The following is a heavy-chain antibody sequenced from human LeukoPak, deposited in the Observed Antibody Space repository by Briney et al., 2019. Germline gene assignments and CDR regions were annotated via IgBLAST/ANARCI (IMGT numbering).Heavy chain of an antibody. CDR1: GASISSCY. Sequence: SETLALTWTVPGASISSCYWSWIRQPPGKGLEWIGYIYYIGRANNNHSLKSRVTISVDTSKNQFSLKLSSVTAADTAVYYCARTVRGPYYRGFFDYWGQGDLGTVSS. D-gene: IGHD3-10*01. CDR3: ARTVRGPYYRGFFDY. CDR2: IYYIGRA. J-gene: IGHJ4*02. V-gene: IGHV4-59*13.